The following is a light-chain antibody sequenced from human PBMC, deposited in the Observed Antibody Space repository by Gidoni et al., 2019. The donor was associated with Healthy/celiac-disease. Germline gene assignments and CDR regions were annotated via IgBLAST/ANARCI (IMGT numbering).Light chain of an antibody. Sequence: DIQMTQYPSSLSASVGDRVTITCRASQSISSYLNWYQQKPGKAPKLLIYAASSLQSGVPSRFSGSGSGTDFTRTISSLQPEYFATYYCQQSYSTRRTFGQGTKVEIK. CDR1: QSISSY. CDR3: QQSYSTRRT. CDR2: AAS. V-gene: IGKV1-39*01. J-gene: IGKJ1*01.